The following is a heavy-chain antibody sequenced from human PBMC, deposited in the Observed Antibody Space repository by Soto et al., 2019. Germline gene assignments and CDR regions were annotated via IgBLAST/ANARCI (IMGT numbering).Heavy chain of an antibody. CDR3: ARGLNCSSTSCFYYYYGMDV. Sequence: HSQTLSLTCAISGDSVSSNSAAWNWIRQSPSRGLEWLGRTYYRSKWYNDYAVSVKSRITINPDTSKNQFSLQLNSVTPEDTAVYYCARGLNCSSTSCFYYYYGMDVWGQGTTVTVSS. CDR2: TYYRSKWYN. D-gene: IGHD2-2*01. V-gene: IGHV6-1*01. CDR1: GDSVSSNSAA. J-gene: IGHJ6*02.